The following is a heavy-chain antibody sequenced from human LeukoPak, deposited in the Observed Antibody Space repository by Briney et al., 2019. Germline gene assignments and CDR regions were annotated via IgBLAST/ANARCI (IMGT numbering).Heavy chain of an antibody. J-gene: IGHJ5*02. CDR3: ASRYGSGTFYTLDP. CDR1: GYNFASYW. CDR2: IDPSDSYT. Sequence: GESLKISCKGSGYNFASYWISWVRQMPGKGLEWMGKIDPSDSYTNYSPSFQGHVTISADKSISTAYLQWSSLKASDTAMYYCASRYGSGTFYTLDPWGQGTLVIVSS. D-gene: IGHD3-10*01. V-gene: IGHV5-10-1*01.